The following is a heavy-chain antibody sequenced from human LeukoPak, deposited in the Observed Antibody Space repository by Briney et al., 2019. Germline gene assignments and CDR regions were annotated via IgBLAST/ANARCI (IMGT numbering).Heavy chain of an antibody. CDR1: GGTFSSYA. D-gene: IGHD3-22*01. V-gene: IGHV1-69*05. CDR2: IIPIFGTA. Sequence: SVKVSCKASGGTFSSYAISWVRQAPGQGLEWMGGIIPIFGTANYAQKFQGRVTITTDESTSTAYMELGRLRSEDTAVYYCARATDSSGYYFIRPGYWYFDLWGRGTLVTVPS. CDR3: ARATDSSGYYFIRPGYWYFDL. J-gene: IGHJ2*01.